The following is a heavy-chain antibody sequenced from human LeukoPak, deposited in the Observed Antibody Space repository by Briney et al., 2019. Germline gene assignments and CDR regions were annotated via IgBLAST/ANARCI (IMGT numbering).Heavy chain of an antibody. D-gene: IGHD5-18*01. CDR1: GGTFSSYA. V-gene: IGHV1-69*04. J-gene: IGHJ4*02. Sequence: SVKVSCKASGGTFSSYAISWVRQAPGQGLEWMGRIIPILGIANYAQKFQGRVTITADKSTSTAYMELSSLRSEDTAVYYCARADTAMVIDYWGQGTLVTVSS. CDR2: IIPILGIA. CDR3: ARADTAMVIDY.